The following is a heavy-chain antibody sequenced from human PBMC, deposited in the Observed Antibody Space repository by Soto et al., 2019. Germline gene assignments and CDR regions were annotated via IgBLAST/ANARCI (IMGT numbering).Heavy chain of an antibody. CDR2: ISGSGGST. CDR3: AKDSPRFAHDYGDPDHTLDY. CDR1: GFTFSSYW. D-gene: IGHD4-17*01. Sequence: EVQLVESGGGLVQPGGSLRLSCAASGFTFSSYWMHWVRQAPGKGLVWVSAISGSGGSTYYADSVKGRFTISRDNSKNTLYLQMNSLRAEDTAVYYCAKDSPRFAHDYGDPDHTLDYWGQGTLVTVSS. V-gene: IGHV3-23*04. J-gene: IGHJ4*02.